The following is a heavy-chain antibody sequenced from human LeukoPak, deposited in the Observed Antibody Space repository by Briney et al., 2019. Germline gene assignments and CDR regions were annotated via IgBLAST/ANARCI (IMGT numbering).Heavy chain of an antibody. Sequence: GGTLRLSCAASGFTFSSYGMSWVRQAPGKGLEWVSAISGSGDSTFYADSVKGRFTISRDNSKNTLYMLMNSLRAEDTAVYYCAKDRTRNFDYWGQGTLVTVSS. CDR2: ISGSGDST. J-gene: IGHJ4*02. CDR3: AKDRTRNFDY. V-gene: IGHV3-23*01. CDR1: GFTFSSYG.